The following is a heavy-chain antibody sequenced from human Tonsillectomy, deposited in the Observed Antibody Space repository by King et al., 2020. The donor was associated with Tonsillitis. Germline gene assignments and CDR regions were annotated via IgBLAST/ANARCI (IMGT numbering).Heavy chain of an antibody. CDR1: GFSFSSYW. J-gene: IGHJ5*02. CDR2: LKQDENEY. D-gene: IGHD2-21*01. CDR3: VREGWGSLCDS. V-gene: IGHV3-7*01. Sequence: VQLVESGGALVQPGGSLRLSCTASGFSFSSYWMAWVRQAPGKGLEWVAHLKQDENEYTYVDSVKGRFTISRDNAKNSLFLQMNSLRVEDTAVYYCVREGWGSLCDSWGQGTLVTVSS.